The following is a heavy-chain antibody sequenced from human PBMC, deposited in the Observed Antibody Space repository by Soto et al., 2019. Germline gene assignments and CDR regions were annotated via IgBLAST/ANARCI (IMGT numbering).Heavy chain of an antibody. Sequence: SETLSLTCTVSGGSISSYYWSWIRQPPGKGLEWIGYIYYSGSTNYNPSLKSRVTISVDTSKNQFSLKLSSVTAADTAVYYCAREREIGLFDPWGQGTLVTVSS. V-gene: IGHV4-59*01. J-gene: IGHJ5*02. CDR1: GGSISSYY. CDR3: AREREIGLFDP. D-gene: IGHD1-26*01. CDR2: IYYSGST.